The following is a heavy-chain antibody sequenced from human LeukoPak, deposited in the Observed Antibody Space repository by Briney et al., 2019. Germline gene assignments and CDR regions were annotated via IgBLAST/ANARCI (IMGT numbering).Heavy chain of an antibody. CDR3: ARFRAAGFDY. Sequence: SETLSLTCAVYGGSSSDYYWSWIRQPPGKGLEWIAEIKHIGSTNYNPSLKSQVTIPVETSKNQLSLKLSSVTAADTAVYCCARFRAAGFDYWGQGTLVTVSS. J-gene: IGHJ4*02. V-gene: IGHV4-34*01. D-gene: IGHD2-15*01. CDR2: IKHIGST. CDR1: GGSSSDYY.